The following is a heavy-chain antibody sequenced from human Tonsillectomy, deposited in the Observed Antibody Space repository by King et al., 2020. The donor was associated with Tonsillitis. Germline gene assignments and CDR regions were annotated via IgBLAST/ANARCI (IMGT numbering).Heavy chain of an antibody. D-gene: IGHD4-23*01. Sequence: VQLVESGGGLVKPGGSLRLSCAASGFTFSSYSMNWVRPAPGKGLEWGSSIISSSSYIYYADSVKGRFTISRDNAKNSLYLQMNSLRAEDTAVYYCARDYGGNSGYFDYWGQGTLVTVSS. CDR1: GFTFSSYS. J-gene: IGHJ4*02. V-gene: IGHV3-21*01. CDR3: ARDYGGNSGYFDY. CDR2: IISSSSYI.